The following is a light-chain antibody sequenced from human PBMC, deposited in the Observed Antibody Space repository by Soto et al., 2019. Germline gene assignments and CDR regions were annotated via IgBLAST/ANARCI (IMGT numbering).Light chain of an antibody. V-gene: IGLV2-11*01. CDR2: DVS. Sequence: QSALTQPRSVSGPPGQSVTISCTGTSSDVGGYNYVSWYQQHPGKAPQLMIYDVSKRPSGVPDRFSGSKSGNTASLTISGLQAEDEADYYCCSYAGSYTFGYVFGTGTKVTVL. CDR1: SSDVGGYNY. J-gene: IGLJ1*01. CDR3: CSYAGSYTFGYV.